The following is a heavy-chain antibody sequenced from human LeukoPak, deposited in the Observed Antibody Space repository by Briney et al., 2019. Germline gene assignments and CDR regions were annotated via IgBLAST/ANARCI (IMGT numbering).Heavy chain of an antibody. D-gene: IGHD1-26*01. CDR3: SRESGPFCPFGH. J-gene: IGHJ4*02. CDR2: IYHSGST. V-gene: IGHV4-4*02. Sequence: PSETLSLTCAVSGGSISISNWWSWVRQPPGKGLEWIGEIYHSGSTNYNPSLKSRVTISVDKSKNQFSLRLSSVTAADTAVYYCSRESGPFCPFGHWGQGTLVAVSS. CDR1: GGSISISNW.